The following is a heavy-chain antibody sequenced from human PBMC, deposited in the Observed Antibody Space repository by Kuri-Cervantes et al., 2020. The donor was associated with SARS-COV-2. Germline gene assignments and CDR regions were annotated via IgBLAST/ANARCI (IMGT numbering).Heavy chain of an antibody. CDR1: SGSVSGYS. V-gene: IGHV4-34*01. CDR2: INHRGST. CDR3: ARHMEDYDYVWGSYRGGYFDY. D-gene: IGHD3-16*01. J-gene: IGHJ4*02. Sequence: SETLSLTCAVSSGSVSGYSWTWVRQPPGKGLEWIGEINHRGSTNYNASLRDRVTISVDTSKNQFSLKVNSVTAADTAVYYCARHMEDYDYVWGSYRGGYFDYWGQGTLVTVSS.